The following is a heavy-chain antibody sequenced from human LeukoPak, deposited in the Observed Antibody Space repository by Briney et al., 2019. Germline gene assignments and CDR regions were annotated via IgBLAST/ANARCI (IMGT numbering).Heavy chain of an antibody. V-gene: IGHV3-74*01. CDR1: GFTFTSYW. CDR3: ARARWSSTGWFLGY. D-gene: IGHD6-19*01. CDR2: INGDGSST. J-gene: IGHJ4*02. Sequence: GGSLRLSCAASGFTFTSYWMHWVRQPPGKGLVWVSRINGDGSSTSYADSVKGRFTISRDNTKDSLHLQMDNLRAEDTAVYYCARARWSSTGWFLGYWGQGTLVAVSS.